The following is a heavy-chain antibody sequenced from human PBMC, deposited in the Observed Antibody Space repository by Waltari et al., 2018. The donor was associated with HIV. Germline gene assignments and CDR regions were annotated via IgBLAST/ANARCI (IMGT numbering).Heavy chain of an antibody. CDR2: IWYDGSNK. Sequence: QVLLVESGGGVVEPGMSLRLSCAASGFAFCSFCWLRVRQAPGKVLEWVAVIWYDGSNKYYADSVKGRFTISRDNSKNTLYLQMNSMRAEDTAVYYCAGEDLLYCGGDCYPGDYWGQGTLVTVSS. CDR3: AGEDLLYCGGDCYPGDY. J-gene: IGHJ4*02. D-gene: IGHD2-21*02. CDR1: GFAFCSFC. V-gene: IGHV3-33*01.